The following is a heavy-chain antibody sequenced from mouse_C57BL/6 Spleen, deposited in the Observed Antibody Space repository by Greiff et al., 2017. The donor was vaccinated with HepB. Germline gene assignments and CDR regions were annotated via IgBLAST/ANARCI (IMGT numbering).Heavy chain of an antibody. D-gene: IGHD2-5*01. CDR2: INPSTGGT. V-gene: IGHV1-42*01. CDR1: GYSFTGYY. J-gene: IGHJ3*01. Sequence: EVQLQQSGPELVKPGASVKISCKASGYSFTGYYMNWVKQSPEKSLEWIGEINPSTGGTTYNQKFKAKATLTVDKSSSTAYMQLKSLTSEDSAVYYCAKAYYSNYRAWFAYWGQGTLVTVSA. CDR3: AKAYYSNYRAWFAY.